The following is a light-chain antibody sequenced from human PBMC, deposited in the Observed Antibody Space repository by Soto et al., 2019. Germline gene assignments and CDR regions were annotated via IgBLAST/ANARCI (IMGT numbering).Light chain of an antibody. V-gene: IGLV2-18*02. CDR3: NSYTGSSTYV. CDR2: EVS. J-gene: IGLJ1*01. CDR1: SSDVGSYNR. Sequence: QSVLTQPPSVSGSPGQSVAISCTGTSSDVGSYNRVSWYQQPPGAAPKLMIYEVSNRPSGVPDRFSGSKSGNTASLTISGLQAEDDADYYCNSYTGSSTYVFGTGNKVTVL.